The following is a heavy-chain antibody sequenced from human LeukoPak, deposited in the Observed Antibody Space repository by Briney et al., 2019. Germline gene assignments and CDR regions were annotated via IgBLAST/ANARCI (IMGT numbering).Heavy chain of an antibody. CDR2: IYHSGST. CDR3: ARLDDDYGDYVFDD. CDR1: GYSISSGYY. J-gene: IGHJ4*02. Sequence: PSETLSLTCTVSGYSISSGYYWGWIRQPPGKGLEWIGSIYHSGSTYYNPSLNSRVTISVDTSKNHFSLKLSSVTAADTAVYYCARLDDDYGDYVFDDWGQGTLVTVSS. V-gene: IGHV4-38-2*02. D-gene: IGHD4-17*01.